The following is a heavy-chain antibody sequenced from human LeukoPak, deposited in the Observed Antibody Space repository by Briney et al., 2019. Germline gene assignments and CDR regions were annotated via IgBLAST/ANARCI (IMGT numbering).Heavy chain of an antibody. CDR2: INAGNGNT. CDR3: ARLARGYSGYDFHYFDY. V-gene: IGHV1-3*01. J-gene: IGHJ4*02. D-gene: IGHD5-12*01. CDR1: GYTFTSYA. Sequence: GASVKVSCKASGYTFTSYAMHWVRQAPGQRLEWMGWINAGNGNTKYSQKFQGRVTITRDTSASTAYMELSSLRSEDTAVYYCARLARGYSGYDFHYFDYWGQGTLVTVSS.